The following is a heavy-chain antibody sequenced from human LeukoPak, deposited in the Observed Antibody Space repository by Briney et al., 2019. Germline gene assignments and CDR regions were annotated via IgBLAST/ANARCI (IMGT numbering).Heavy chain of an antibody. CDR3: AREWVEIAVAGQRDWFDP. J-gene: IGHJ5*02. Sequence: PGGSLRLSCAASGFTFSSYAMHWVRQAPGKGLEWVAVISYDGSNKYYADSVKGRFTISRDNSKNTLYLQMNSLRAEDTAVYYCAREWVEIAVAGQRDWFDPWGQGTLVTVSS. CDR2: ISYDGSNK. V-gene: IGHV3-30*04. CDR1: GFTFSSYA. D-gene: IGHD6-19*01.